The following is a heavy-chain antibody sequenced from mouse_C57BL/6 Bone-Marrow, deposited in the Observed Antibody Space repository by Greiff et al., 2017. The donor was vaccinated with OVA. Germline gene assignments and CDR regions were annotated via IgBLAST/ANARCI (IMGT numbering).Heavy chain of an antibody. D-gene: IGHD2-3*01. CDR1: GYTFTSYW. CDR2: IYPSDSET. Sequence: QVQLKESGAELVRPGSSVKLSCKASGYTFTSYWMDWVRQRPGQGLEWIGNIYPSDSETHYNQKFKDKATLTVDKSSSTAYMQLSSLTSEDSAVYYCARDGYYLAYWGQGTLVTVSA. V-gene: IGHV1-61*01. CDR3: ARDGYYLAY. J-gene: IGHJ3*01.